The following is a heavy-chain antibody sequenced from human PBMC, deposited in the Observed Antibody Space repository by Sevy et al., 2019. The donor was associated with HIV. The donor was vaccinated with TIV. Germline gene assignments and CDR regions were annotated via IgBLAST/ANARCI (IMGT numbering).Heavy chain of an antibody. CDR3: ASGVLRSLAGEKRYYYYYGMDV. V-gene: IGHV4-34*01. J-gene: IGHJ6*02. CDR1: GGSFSGYY. D-gene: IGHD3-3*01. CDR2: INHSGST. Sequence: SETLSLTCAVYGGSFSGYYWSWIRQPPGKGLEWIGEINHSGSTNYNPSLKSRVTISVDTSKNQFSLKLSSVTAADTAGYYCASGVLRSLAGEKRYYYYYGMDVWGQGTTVTVSS.